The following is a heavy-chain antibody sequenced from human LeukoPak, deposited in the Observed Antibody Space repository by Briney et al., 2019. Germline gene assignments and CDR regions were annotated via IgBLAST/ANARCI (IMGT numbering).Heavy chain of an antibody. Sequence: GSLRLSCAASGFTFSSYGMHWVRQAPGKGLEWVAVISYDGSNKYYVDSVKGRFTTSRDNSKNTLYLQMNSLRAEDTAVYYCARDRGDTAMPYYLDYWGQGTLVTVSS. D-gene: IGHD5-18*01. CDR3: ARDRGDTAMPYYLDY. J-gene: IGHJ4*02. V-gene: IGHV3-30*03. CDR2: ISYDGSNK. CDR1: GFTFSSYG.